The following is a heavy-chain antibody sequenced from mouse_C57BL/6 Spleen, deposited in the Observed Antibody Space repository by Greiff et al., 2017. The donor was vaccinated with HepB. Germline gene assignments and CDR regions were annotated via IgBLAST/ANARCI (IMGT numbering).Heavy chain of an antibody. V-gene: IGHV1-55*01. CDR1: GYTFTSYW. D-gene: IGHD1-1*01. CDR3: ASAFHYYGSSYDYAMDY. Sequence: VQLQQPGAELVKPGASVKMSCKASGYTFTSYWITWVKQRPGQGLEWIGDIYPGSGSTNYNEKFKSKATLTVDTSSSTAYMQLSSLTSEDSAVYYCASAFHYYGSSYDYAMDYWGQGTSVTVSS. J-gene: IGHJ4*01. CDR2: IYPGSGST.